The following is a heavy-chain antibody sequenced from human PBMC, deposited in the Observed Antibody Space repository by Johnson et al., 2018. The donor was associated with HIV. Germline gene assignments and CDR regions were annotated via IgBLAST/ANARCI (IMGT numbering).Heavy chain of an antibody. CDR1: GFTFSSYG. CDR3: ARGAMGAFDI. D-gene: IGHD1-26*01. Sequence: VQLVESGGGVVQPGRSLRLSCAASGFTFSSYGMHWVRQAPGKGLEWVAVISYDGSNKYYADSMKGRFTISRENAKNSLYLQMNSLRAGDTAVYYCARGAMGAFDIWGQGTMVTVSS. CDR2: ISYDGSNK. J-gene: IGHJ3*02. V-gene: IGHV3-33*05.